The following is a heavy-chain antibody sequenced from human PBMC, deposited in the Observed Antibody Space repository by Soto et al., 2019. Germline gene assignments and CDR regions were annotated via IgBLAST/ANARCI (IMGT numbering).Heavy chain of an antibody. J-gene: IGHJ4*02. CDR3: VRRVSGNYDY. Sequence: EVQLAESGGGMVQPGGSLRLSCVASGFTFSSYDMHWVRQAPGKGLEYVSSISSNGGTTYYGNSVKGRFTISRDNSKKTLYLQMGSLTAEDMAVYYCVRRVSGNYDYWGQGTLVTVSS. CDR1: GFTFSSYD. CDR2: ISSNGGTT. V-gene: IGHV3-64*01. D-gene: IGHD1-7*01.